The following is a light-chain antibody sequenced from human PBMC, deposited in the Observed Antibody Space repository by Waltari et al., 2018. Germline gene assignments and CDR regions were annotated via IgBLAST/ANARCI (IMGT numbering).Light chain of an antibody. V-gene: IGLV8-61*01. CDR3: VLYMGSGIWV. CDR2: KIN. J-gene: IGLJ3*02. CDR1: SGPVCTTSY. Sequence: QTVVTQDPSLSVSPGVTVTLPCALSSGPVCTTSYARWYQQTPGHAPRTLVYKINSRSSGVPERFSGSMLGNKAALTITGAQAEDESDYYCVLYMGSGIWVFGGGTKLTVL.